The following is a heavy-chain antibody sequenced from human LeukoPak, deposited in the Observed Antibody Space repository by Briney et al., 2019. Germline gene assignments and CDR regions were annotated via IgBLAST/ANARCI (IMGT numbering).Heavy chain of an antibody. Sequence: PGGSLRLSCAASGFTYSNFAMSWIRQAPGKGLEWVSAISGSGSPTYYADSVKGRFTISRDNSKNTLYLQMNSLRAEDTAVYYCAKDQPNQLRFLEWSRGLFDYWGQGTLVTVSS. CDR3: AKDQPNQLRFLEWSRGLFDY. CDR2: ISGSGSPT. D-gene: IGHD3-3*01. V-gene: IGHV3-23*01. CDR1: GFTYSNFA. J-gene: IGHJ4*02.